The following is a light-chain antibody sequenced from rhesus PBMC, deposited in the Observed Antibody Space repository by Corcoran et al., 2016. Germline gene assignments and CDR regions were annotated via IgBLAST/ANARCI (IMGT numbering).Light chain of an antibody. V-gene: IGKV1-18*01. J-gene: IGKJ2*01. Sequence: DIQMTQSPSSLSASVGDKVTITCRASQGISSWLAWYQQKPGKAPKLLIYAASSLQSGVPSRFSGSGSGTDYTFTISSLQPEDVATYYCQHGYGTPYSFGQGTKVEIK. CDR2: AAS. CDR1: QGISSW. CDR3: QHGYGTPYS.